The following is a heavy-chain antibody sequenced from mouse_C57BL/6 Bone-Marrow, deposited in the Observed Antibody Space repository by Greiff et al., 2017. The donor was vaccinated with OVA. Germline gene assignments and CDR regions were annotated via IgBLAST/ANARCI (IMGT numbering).Heavy chain of an antibody. Sequence: QVQLQQPGAELVRPGSSVKLSCKASGYTFTSYWMHWVKQRPIQGLEWIGNIDPSDSETHYNQKFKDKATLTVDKSSSTAYMQLSSLTSEDSAVYYCAREDYYSSSYGYAMDYWGQGTSVTVSS. J-gene: IGHJ4*01. V-gene: IGHV1-52*01. CDR2: IDPSDSET. CDR1: GYTFTSYW. CDR3: AREDYYSSSYGYAMDY. D-gene: IGHD1-1*01.